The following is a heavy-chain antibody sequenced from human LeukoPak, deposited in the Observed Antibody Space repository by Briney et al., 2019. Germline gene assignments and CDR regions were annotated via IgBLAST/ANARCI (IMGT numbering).Heavy chain of an antibody. CDR1: GFTFDDYG. Sequence: GGSLRLSCAASGFTFDDYGMSWVRQAPGKGLEWVSGINWNGGSTGYADSVKGRFTISRDNAKNSLYLQMNSLRAEDTALYYCARDGGGHGDQRFDPWGQGTLVTVSS. CDR2: INWNGGST. D-gene: IGHD4-17*01. V-gene: IGHV3-20*04. J-gene: IGHJ5*02. CDR3: ARDGGGHGDQRFDP.